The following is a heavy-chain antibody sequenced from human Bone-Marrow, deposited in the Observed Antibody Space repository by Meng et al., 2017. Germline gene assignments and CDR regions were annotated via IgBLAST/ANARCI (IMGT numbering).Heavy chain of an antibody. J-gene: IGHJ4*02. CDR2: INPKSGDT. Sequence: QVQVGQSWAEVKKPGASGKVSCKASGYTFTDYYLRWVRRAPGQGLEWMGRINPKSGDTHYAQKFQGRVTMTGDTSISTAYMELSGLRSDDTAMYYCARDEDISAAGKLFGDYWGQGTLVTVSS. D-gene: IGHD6-13*01. V-gene: IGHV1-2*06. CDR3: ARDEDISAAGKLFGDY. CDR1: GYTFTDYY.